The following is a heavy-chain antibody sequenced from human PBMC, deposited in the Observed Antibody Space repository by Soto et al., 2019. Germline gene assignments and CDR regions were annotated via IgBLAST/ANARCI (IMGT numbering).Heavy chain of an antibody. CDR2: IYHSRST. J-gene: IGHJ4*02. CDR3: FRAPVNYYYFEY. V-gene: IGHV4-30-2*01. D-gene: IGHD3-10*01. Sequence: PSETLSLTCAFSVGSISSGGYSWSWMRQPAGKGLEWIGFIYHSRSTNYNPSLKSRVTMSVDRSKNQFSLKLRSVTAADTAVYYCFRAPVNYYYFEYWGQGTLVIVS. CDR1: VGSISSGGYS.